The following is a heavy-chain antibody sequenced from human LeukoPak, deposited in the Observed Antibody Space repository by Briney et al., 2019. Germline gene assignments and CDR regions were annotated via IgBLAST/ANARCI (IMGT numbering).Heavy chain of an antibody. CDR3: ARAVEYYDILTGYAQYYFDY. D-gene: IGHD3-9*01. J-gene: IGHJ4*02. CDR2: IYAGGRT. Sequence: PGGSLRLSCAASGFTVSGNFLNWVRQAPGKGLEWVSVIYAGGRTYYADSVQGRFIISRDTSKNTLSLQVNSLRAEDTAVYYCARAVEYYDILTGYAQYYFDYWGRGTLVTVSS. CDR1: GFTVSGNF. V-gene: IGHV3-53*01.